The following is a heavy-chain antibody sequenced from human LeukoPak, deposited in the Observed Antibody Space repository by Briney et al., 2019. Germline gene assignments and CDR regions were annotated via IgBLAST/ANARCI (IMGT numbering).Heavy chain of an antibody. CDR3: AKRGGYCSSTSCYRWFDP. D-gene: IGHD2-2*01. J-gene: IGHJ5*02. CDR1: GFTFSSYG. Sequence: GGSLRLSCAASGFTFSSYGMHWVRQAPGKGLEWVAVISYDGSNKYYADSVKGRFTISRDNSKNTLYLQMSSLRAEDTAVYYCAKRGGYCSSTSCYRWFDPWGQGTLVTVSS. V-gene: IGHV3-30*18. CDR2: ISYDGSNK.